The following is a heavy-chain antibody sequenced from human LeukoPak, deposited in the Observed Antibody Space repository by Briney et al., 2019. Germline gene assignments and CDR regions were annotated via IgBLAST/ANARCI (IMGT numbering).Heavy chain of an antibody. Sequence: GASVKVSCKASGYTFTGYYMHWVRQAPGQGLGWMGWINPNSGGTNYAQKFQGRVTMTRDTSISTAYMELSRLRSDDTAVYYCARDLSSSWYGPRYFQHWGQGTLVTVSS. CDR1: GYTFTGYY. CDR3: ARDLSSSWYGPRYFQH. V-gene: IGHV1-2*02. CDR2: INPNSGGT. D-gene: IGHD6-13*01. J-gene: IGHJ1*01.